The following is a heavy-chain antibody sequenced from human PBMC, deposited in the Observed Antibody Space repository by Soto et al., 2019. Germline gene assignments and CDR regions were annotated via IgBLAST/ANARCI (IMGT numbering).Heavy chain of an antibody. CDR2: INKDGSST. V-gene: IGHV3-64*01. Sequence: EVQLGESGGDFVQPGGSLRLSCAASGFTFSNYPMHWVRQAPGKGLEYISAINKDGSSTYYANSVRGRFTISRDNSKNTLYLQMGSLRAEDMAVYYCATAGLVSGYYYYYMDVWGKGTTVTVSS. J-gene: IGHJ6*03. CDR1: GFTFSNYP. D-gene: IGHD1-26*01. CDR3: ATAGLVSGYYYYYMDV.